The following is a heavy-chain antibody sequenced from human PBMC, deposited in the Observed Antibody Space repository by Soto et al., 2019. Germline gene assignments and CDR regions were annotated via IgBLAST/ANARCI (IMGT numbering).Heavy chain of an antibody. CDR2: INHRGST. V-gene: IGHV4-34*01. CDR3: ARGPKTGTWSNFHWFDP. Sequence: QVQLQQWGAGLLKPSETLSLTCAVYGGSFSGYYWSWIRQPPGKVREWIGEINHRGSTNYNPSIKSRVTISVDTSKTQFSLKLSSVTAADTAVYYCARGPKTGTWSNFHWFDPWGQGTLVTVSS. J-gene: IGHJ5*02. D-gene: IGHD1-7*01. CDR1: GGSFSGYY.